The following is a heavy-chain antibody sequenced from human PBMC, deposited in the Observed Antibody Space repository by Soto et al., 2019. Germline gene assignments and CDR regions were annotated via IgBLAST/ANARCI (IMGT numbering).Heavy chain of an antibody. CDR3: AKGGGYYGSGTLGGMDV. Sequence: GGSLRLSCAASGFTFRNYAINWVRQTPGEGLEWVSAISASGGSTYYADSVKGRFTISRDNFRDTLYLEMNSLRVEDTALYYCAKGGGYYGSGTLGGMDVWGQGTTVTVSS. D-gene: IGHD3-10*01. J-gene: IGHJ6*02. CDR2: ISASGGST. CDR1: GFTFRNYA. V-gene: IGHV3-23*01.